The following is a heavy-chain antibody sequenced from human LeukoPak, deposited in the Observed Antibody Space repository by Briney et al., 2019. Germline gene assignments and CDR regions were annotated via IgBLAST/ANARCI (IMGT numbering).Heavy chain of an antibody. Sequence: SETLSLTCSVSGVSIGTYYWSWVRQPPGKGLEWSGYINYRGTTSYNPPLKSRVTISVDTSKNQFFLNLRSATAADTAVYYCARLEDYVLEYWGLGTLVTVSS. CDR2: INYRGTT. CDR1: GVSIGTYY. V-gene: IGHV4-59*08. D-gene: IGHD4-17*01. CDR3: ARLEDYVLEY. J-gene: IGHJ4*02.